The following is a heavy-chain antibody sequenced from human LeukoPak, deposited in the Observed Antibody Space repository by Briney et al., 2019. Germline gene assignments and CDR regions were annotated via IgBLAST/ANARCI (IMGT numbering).Heavy chain of an antibody. CDR2: INHSGST. CDR3: ARTDYYGSGSYGCLFDP. J-gene: IGHJ5*02. D-gene: IGHD3-10*01. V-gene: IGHV4-34*01. CDR1: GGSFSGYY. Sequence: SETLSLTCAVYGGSFSGYYWSWIRQPPGKGLEWIGEINHSGSTNYNPSLKSRVTISVDTSKNQFSLKLSSVTAADTAVYYCARTDYYGSGSYGCLFDPWGQGTLVTVSS.